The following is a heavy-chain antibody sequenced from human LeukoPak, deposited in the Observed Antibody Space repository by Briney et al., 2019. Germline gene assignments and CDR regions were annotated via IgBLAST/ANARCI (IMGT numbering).Heavy chain of an antibody. CDR1: GDSISGSTYS. D-gene: IGHD6-19*01. V-gene: IGHV4-39*01. CDR3: VRHRSGWYRYDY. J-gene: IGHJ4*02. CDR2: MYYSENT. Sequence: SETLSLTCTVSGDSISGSTYSWGWVRQPPGKGLEWIGYMYYSENTYYNPSLKSRVTISVDTSNIQFSLKLSSVTAADTAVYYCVRHRSGWYRYDYWGQGTLVTVSS.